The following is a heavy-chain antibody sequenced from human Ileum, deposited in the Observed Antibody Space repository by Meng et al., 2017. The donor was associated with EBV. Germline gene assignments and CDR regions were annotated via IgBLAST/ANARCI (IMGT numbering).Heavy chain of an antibody. CDR2: INAGNGNT. Sequence: QVQLVTSGAEVKKPGASVKVSCKASGYTFTSYAMNWVRQSPGQRLEWMGWINAGNGNTKYSQKFQGRVTITRDTSASTAYMELSSLRSEDTAVYYCASHALWQQTFDYWGQGTLVTVSS. CDR1: GYTFTSYA. CDR3: ASHALWQQTFDY. J-gene: IGHJ4*02. V-gene: IGHV1-3*01. D-gene: IGHD2-21*01.